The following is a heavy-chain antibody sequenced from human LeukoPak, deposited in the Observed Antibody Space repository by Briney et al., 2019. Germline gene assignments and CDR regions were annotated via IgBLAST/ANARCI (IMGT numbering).Heavy chain of an antibody. CDR3: ARDLDDSIGYYLGGNAFDI. J-gene: IGHJ3*02. V-gene: IGHV3-53*01. D-gene: IGHD3-22*01. Sequence: PGGSLRLSCAASGFTVSSNYMSWVRQAPGKGLEWVSVIYSGGSTYYADSVKGRFTISRDNSKNTLYLQMNSLRAEDTAVYYGARDLDDSIGYYLGGNAFDIWAQGTMVTVFS. CDR1: GFTVSSNY. CDR2: IYSGGST.